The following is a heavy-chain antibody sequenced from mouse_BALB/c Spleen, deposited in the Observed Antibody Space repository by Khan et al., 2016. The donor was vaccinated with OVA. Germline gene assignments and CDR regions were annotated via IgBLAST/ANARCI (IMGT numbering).Heavy chain of an antibody. Sequence: QMQLEESGAELVRPGVSVKISCKGSGYTFTDFTMHWVKQSHAKSLEWIGVISTYYGDVTYNQKFKGKATLIVDKSSTTAYMQLSSLTCEDAAVYYCGRGGAYHRYDGWFAYWGQGTLVTVSA. CDR1: GYTFTDFT. J-gene: IGHJ3*01. V-gene: IGHV1S137*01. CDR2: ISTYYGDV. CDR3: GRGGAYHRYDGWFAY. D-gene: IGHD2-14*01.